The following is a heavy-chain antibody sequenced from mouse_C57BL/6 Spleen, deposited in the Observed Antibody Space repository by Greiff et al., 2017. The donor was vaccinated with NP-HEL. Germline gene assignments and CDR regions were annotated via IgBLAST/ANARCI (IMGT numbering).Heavy chain of an antibody. CDR3: ASEELNYFDY. CDR1: GYSITSGYY. D-gene: IGHD1-3*01. CDR2: ISYDGSN. V-gene: IGHV3-6*01. J-gene: IGHJ2*01. Sequence: EVKLMESGPGLVKPSQSLSLSCSVTGYSITSGYYWNWIRQPPGNILEWMGYISYDGSNNYNPSLKNRISITRDTSTNQFFLKLNSVTTEDTATYYCASEELNYFDYWGQGTTLTVSS.